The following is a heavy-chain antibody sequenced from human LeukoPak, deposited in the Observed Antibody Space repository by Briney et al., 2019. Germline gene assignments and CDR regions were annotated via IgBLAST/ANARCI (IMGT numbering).Heavy chain of an antibody. Sequence: GGSLRLSCAASGFTVSTNYMTWVRQAPGKGLEWVSVHYSGGSTYYADSVKGRFTVSRDNSKNTLYLQMNSLRAEDTAVYYCVRAVYDIFAGHYTEDYWGQGILVTVSA. V-gene: IGHV3-66*01. CDR3: VRAVYDIFAGHYTEDY. CDR1: GFTVSTNY. D-gene: IGHD3-9*01. CDR2: HYSGGST. J-gene: IGHJ4*02.